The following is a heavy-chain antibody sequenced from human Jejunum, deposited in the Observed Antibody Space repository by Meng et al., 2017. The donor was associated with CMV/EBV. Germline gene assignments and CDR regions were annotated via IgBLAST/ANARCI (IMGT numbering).Heavy chain of an antibody. CDR2: INPNAGDS. Sequence: SGYTFTRGYRNWVRQAPGQGLEWMGIINPNAGDSKYAQRFRGRVTVTRDTSTSTVYMELSSLRSEDTAVYYCARGRNYGSGSQYYFDFWGQGTLVTVSS. CDR3: ARGRNYGSGSQYYFDF. D-gene: IGHD3-10*01. V-gene: IGHV1-46*01. CDR1: GYTFTRGY. J-gene: IGHJ4*02.